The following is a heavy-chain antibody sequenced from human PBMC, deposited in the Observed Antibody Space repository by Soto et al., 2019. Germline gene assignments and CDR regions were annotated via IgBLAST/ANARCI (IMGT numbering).Heavy chain of an antibody. CDR1: GGTFSSYA. V-gene: IGHV1-69*13. D-gene: IGHD3-22*01. J-gene: IGHJ4*02. CDR3: ARDQSYYYDSSGLDAYYFDY. CDR2: IIPIFGTA. Sequence: VKVSCKASGGTFSSYAISWVRQAPGQGLEWMGGIIPIFGTANYAQKFQGRVTITADESTSTAYMELSSLRSEDTAVYYCARDQSYYYDSSGLDAYYFDYWGQGTLVTVSS.